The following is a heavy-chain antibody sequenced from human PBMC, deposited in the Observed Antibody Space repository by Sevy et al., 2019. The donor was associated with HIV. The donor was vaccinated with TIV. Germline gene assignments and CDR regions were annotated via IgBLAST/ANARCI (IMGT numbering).Heavy chain of an antibody. V-gene: IGHV3-30*04. Sequence: GGSLRLSCAASGFTFSDYTIHWVRQAPGKGLEWVSVISYDGSRTSYADSVKGRFTISRDNSKNTLFLQMNSLRAEDTAVYYCPGVRGLLGWFDSWGQGTLVTVSS. CDR2: ISYDGSRT. CDR3: PGVRGLLGWFDS. J-gene: IGHJ5*01. CDR1: GFTFSDYT. D-gene: IGHD3-10*01.